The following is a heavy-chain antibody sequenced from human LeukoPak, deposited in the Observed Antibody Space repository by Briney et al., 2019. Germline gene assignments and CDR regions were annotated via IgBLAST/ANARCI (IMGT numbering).Heavy chain of an antibody. Sequence: PSETLSPTCTVSGGSISSYYWSWIRQPPGKGLEWIGYIYYSGSTNYNPSLKSRVTISVDTSKNQFSLKLSSVTAADTAVYYCARKIQLWGQAKAPFDYWGRGTLVTVSS. CDR1: GGSISSYY. CDR2: IYYSGST. V-gene: IGHV4-59*12. J-gene: IGHJ4*02. CDR3: ARKIQLWGQAKAPFDY. D-gene: IGHD5-18*01.